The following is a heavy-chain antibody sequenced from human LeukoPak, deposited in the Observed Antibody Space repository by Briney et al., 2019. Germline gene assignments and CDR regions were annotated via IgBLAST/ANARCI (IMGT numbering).Heavy chain of an antibody. V-gene: IGHV3-30*18. J-gene: IGHJ4*02. CDR3: AKGSGYNFPY. D-gene: IGHD3-22*01. CDR1: GFTFSSYW. Sequence: AGGSLRLSSAASGFTFSSYWMSWVRQAPGKGLEWVAVISSVGSNKYYADSVEGRFTTSRDNSKNTLYLQMNSPRAEDTAVYYCAKGSGYNFPYWGQGTLVTASS. CDR2: ISSVGSNK.